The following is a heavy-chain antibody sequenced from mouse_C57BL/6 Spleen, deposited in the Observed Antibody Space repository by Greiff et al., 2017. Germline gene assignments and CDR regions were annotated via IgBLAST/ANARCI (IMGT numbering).Heavy chain of an antibody. J-gene: IGHJ4*01. CDR3: AREGYSNYGYAMDY. CDR1: GYTFTSYW. V-gene: IGHV1-64*01. D-gene: IGHD2-5*01. Sequence: VQLQQPGAELVKPGASVKLSCKASGYTFTSYWMHWVKQRPGQGLEWIGMIHPNSGSTNYNEKFKSKATLTVDKSSSTAYMQLSSLTSEDSAVYYCAREGYSNYGYAMDYWGQGTSVTVSS. CDR2: IHPNSGST.